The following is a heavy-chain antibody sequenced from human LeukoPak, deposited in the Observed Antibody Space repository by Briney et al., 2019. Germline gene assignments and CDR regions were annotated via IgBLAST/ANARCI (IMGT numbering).Heavy chain of an antibody. CDR2: IIPIFGTA. J-gene: IGHJ4*02. D-gene: IGHD4-17*01. CDR1: GYTFTAYY. Sequence: EASVTVSSKASGYTFTAYYMHWVRQAPGQGLEWMGGIIPIFGTANYAQKFQGRVTITADESTSTAYMDLSSLRSEDTAVYYCAKVLDDYGDECFDYWGQGTLVTVSS. CDR3: AKVLDDYGDECFDY. V-gene: IGHV1-69*13.